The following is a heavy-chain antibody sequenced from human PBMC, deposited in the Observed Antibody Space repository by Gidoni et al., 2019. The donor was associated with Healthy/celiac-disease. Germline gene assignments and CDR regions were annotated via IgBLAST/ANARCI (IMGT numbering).Heavy chain of an antibody. CDR1: GGSISSSSYY. CDR2: IYYSGST. D-gene: IGHD6-13*01. CDR3: ARIRYSSSWYLFNWFDP. Sequence: QLQLQESGPGLVKPSETLSLTCTVSGGSISSSSYYWGWIRQPPGKGLEWIGSIYYSGSTYYNPSLKSRVTISVDTSKNQFSLKLSSVTAADTAVYYCARIRYSSSWYLFNWFDPWGQGTLVTVSS. V-gene: IGHV4-39*01. J-gene: IGHJ5*02.